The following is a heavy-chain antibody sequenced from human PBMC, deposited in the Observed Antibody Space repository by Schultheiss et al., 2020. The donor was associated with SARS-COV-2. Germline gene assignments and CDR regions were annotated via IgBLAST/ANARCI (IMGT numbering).Heavy chain of an antibody. V-gene: IGHV1-2*02. D-gene: IGHD6-13*01. CDR1: GGTFSSYA. Sequence: ASVKVSCKASGGTFSSYAISWVRQAPGQGLEWMGWINPNSGGTNYAQKFQGRVTMTEDTSTDTAYMELSSLRSEDTAVYYCATDSPYSSSWYYYWGQGTLVTVSS. CDR2: INPNSGGT. J-gene: IGHJ4*02. CDR3: ATDSPYSSSWYYY.